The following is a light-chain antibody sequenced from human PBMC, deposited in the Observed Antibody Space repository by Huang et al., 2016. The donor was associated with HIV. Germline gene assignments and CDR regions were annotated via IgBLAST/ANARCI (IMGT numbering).Light chain of an antibody. J-gene: IGKJ1*01. V-gene: IGKV2-30*01. CDR1: QSRVYGDGKIY. Sequence: DVLLTQSPLSLPVTLGQPAFITCKSNQSRVYGDGKIYLNWFHPRTGHSPRRLIYKLSNRDSGVPDRFSAGGSGTDFTLWISEVEAEDVGDYYCMQAYHGAATFGQGTRVDIK. CDR3: MQAYHGAAT. CDR2: KLS.